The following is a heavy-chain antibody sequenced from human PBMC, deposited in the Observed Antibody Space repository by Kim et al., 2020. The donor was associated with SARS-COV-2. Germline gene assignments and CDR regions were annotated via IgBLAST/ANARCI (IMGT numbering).Heavy chain of an antibody. V-gene: IGHV3-53*01. J-gene: IGHJ4*02. CDR2: IYTGGST. Sequence: GGSLRLSCAASGLTVTNIFMTWVRQIPGKGLEWVSVIYTGGSTFYANSVVGRSTFSRERSKNTLALQMNDLRAEETALYYCTTGLTTTTVWGQATLVSVS. CDR3: TTGLTTTTV. D-gene: IGHD4-4*01. CDR1: GLTVTNIF.